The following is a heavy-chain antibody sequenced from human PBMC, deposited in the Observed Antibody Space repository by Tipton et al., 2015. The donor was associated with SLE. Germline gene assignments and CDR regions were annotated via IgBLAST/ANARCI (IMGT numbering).Heavy chain of an antibody. CDR3: ARIPAVAGTGVAY. V-gene: IGHV4-34*01. Sequence: GLVKPSETLSLTCAVYGGSISSSSSYYWAWIRQPPGKGVEWIGEINHRGSTNYNPSLKSRVTISIDTSKNHFSLNLTSVTAADTAVYYCARIPAVAGTGVAYWGQGTLVTVSS. CDR1: GGSISSSSSYY. J-gene: IGHJ4*02. CDR2: INHRGST. D-gene: IGHD6-19*01.